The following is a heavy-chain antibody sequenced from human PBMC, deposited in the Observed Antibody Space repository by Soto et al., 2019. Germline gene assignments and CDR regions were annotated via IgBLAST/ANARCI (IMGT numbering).Heavy chain of an antibody. J-gene: IGHJ4*02. CDR2: MNPNNGYT. CDR1: GDTFTKYD. CDR3: ASRKDRSAPNYFDY. Sequence: QVQLVQSGAEVKKPGASVKVSCKASGDTFTKYDINWVRQAPGQGLEWMGWMNPNNGYTGYAQKFRGRVTMTGNTSISTAYRELSSLTSEDTAVYYCASRKDRSAPNYFDYWGQGPLVTVSS. V-gene: IGHV1-8*01.